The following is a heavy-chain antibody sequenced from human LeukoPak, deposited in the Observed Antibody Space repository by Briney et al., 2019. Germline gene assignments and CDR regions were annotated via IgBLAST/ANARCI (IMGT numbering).Heavy chain of an antibody. CDR2: ISSSSSTI. CDR1: GFTFSSYS. CDR3: AGLTNDAPDGY. J-gene: IGHJ4*02. D-gene: IGHD2-2*01. V-gene: IGHV3-48*01. Sequence: GGSLRLSCAASGFTFSSYSMNWVRQAPGKGLEWVSYISSSSSTIYYADSVKGRFTISRDNAKNSLYLQMNSLRAEDTAVYYCAGLTNDAPDGYWGQGTLVTVSS.